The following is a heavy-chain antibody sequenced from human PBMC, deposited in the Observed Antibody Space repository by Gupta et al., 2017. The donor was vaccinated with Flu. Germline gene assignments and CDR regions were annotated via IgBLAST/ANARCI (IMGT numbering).Heavy chain of an antibody. Sequence: QVQLVESGGGVVQPGKSLRLSCAASGFTFSSFGMHWVRQAPGKGVELVAVTWYDGSDKYYADSVKGRFSISRDNSRNTLYLQMNSLRAEDTAVYFCVRSDFGVHIGQVIPDAFDIWGQGTMVTVSS. CDR3: VRSDFGVHIGQVIPDAFDI. J-gene: IGHJ3*02. V-gene: IGHV3-33*01. CDR1: GFTFSSFG. CDR2: TWYDGSDK. D-gene: IGHD3-3*01.